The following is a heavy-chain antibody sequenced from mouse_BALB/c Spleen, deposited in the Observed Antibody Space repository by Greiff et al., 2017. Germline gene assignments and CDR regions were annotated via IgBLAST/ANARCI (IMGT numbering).Heavy chain of an antibody. CDR1: GFSLTGYG. Sequence: QVQLKESGPGLVAPSQSLSITCTVSGFSLTGYGVNWVRQPPGKGLEWLGMIWGDGSTDYNSALKSRLSISKDNSKSQVFLKMNSLQTDDTARYYCARKDGYDDYYAMDYWGQGTLVTVSS. CDR3: ARKDGYDDYYAMDY. D-gene: IGHD2-2*01. CDR2: IWGDGST. V-gene: IGHV2-6-7*01. J-gene: IGHJ4*01.